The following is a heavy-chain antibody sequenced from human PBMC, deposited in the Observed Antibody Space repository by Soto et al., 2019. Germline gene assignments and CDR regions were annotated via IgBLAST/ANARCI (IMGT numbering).Heavy chain of an antibody. J-gene: IGHJ4*02. CDR2: ISSSSSYI. CDR1: GFIFSNYA. D-gene: IGHD3-3*01. CDR3: ARENDFWSGYYTPYFDY. Sequence: GGSLRLSCAASGFIFSNYAMNWVRQAPGKGLEWVSSISSSSSYIYYADSVKGRFTISRDNAKNSLYLQMNSLRAEDTAVYYCARENDFWSGYYTPYFDYWGQGTLVTVSS. V-gene: IGHV3-21*01.